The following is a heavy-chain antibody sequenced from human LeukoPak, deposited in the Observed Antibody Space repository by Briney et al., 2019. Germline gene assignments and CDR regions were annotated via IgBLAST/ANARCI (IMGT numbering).Heavy chain of an antibody. V-gene: IGHV3-23*01. D-gene: IGHD2-15*01. CDR1: GFTFNNYA. J-gene: IGHJ4*02. Sequence: GGSLRLSCPASGFTFNNYAMSWVRQAPGKGLGWVSAISGIDAGTYYADSVKGRFTISRDNSKNTLYLQMNSLRAEDAAVYYCAKAPLGRCTGVICYYFDYWGQGTLVTVSS. CDR2: ISGIDAGT. CDR3: AKAPLGRCTGVICYYFDY.